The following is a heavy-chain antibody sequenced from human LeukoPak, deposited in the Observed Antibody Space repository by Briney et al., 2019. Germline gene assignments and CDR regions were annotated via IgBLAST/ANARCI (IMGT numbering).Heavy chain of an antibody. D-gene: IGHD6-19*01. CDR2: IPASGGNT. CDR1: GFTFSTYG. Sequence: GGSLKLSCAASGFTFSTYGMRWVRQAPGKGLEWVSTIPASGGNTYYADSVKGRFTISRDNSKNTLYLQMNSLTAEDTAIYYCVRYLSGWYYFDYWGQGTLVTVSS. CDR3: VRYLSGWYYFDY. J-gene: IGHJ4*02. V-gene: IGHV3-23*01.